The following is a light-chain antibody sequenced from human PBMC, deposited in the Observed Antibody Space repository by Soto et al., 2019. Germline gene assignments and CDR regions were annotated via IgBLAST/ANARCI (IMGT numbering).Light chain of an antibody. V-gene: IGLV1-40*01. CDR2: GNI. CDR3: QSYDSSLTVV. CDR1: SSNIGAGYD. Sequence: QSVLTQPPSASGTPGQRVTISCTGSSSNIGAGYDVHWYQQVPGTAPKLLIYGNINRPSGVPDRFSGSKSGTSAALAITGLQADDEADYYCQSYDSSLTVVFGGGTKVTVL. J-gene: IGLJ2*01.